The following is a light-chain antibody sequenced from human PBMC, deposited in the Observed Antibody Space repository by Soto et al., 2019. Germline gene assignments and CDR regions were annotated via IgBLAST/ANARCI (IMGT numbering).Light chain of an antibody. Sequence: DIQMTQSPSSLSASVGDRVTITCRASDKIDNWLAWFQQKPGKAHKLLIYKASTVESGVTSRFSGSGSGTEFTLTISSLQTDDFASYSCLHYSTCPLTIGGGTRVDI. J-gene: IGKJ4*01. CDR2: KAS. V-gene: IGKV1-5*03. CDR1: DKIDNW. CDR3: LHYSTCPLT.